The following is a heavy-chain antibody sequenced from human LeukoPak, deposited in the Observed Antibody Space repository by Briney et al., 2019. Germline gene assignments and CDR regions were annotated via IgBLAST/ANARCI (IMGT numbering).Heavy chain of an antibody. D-gene: IGHD3/OR15-3a*01. CDR1: GITLSNYG. CDR3: AKRGVVIRVILVGFHKEAYYFES. V-gene: IGHV3-23*01. J-gene: IGHJ4*02. CDR2: ISDSGGST. Sequence: GGSLRLSCAVSGITLSNYGMSWVRQAPGKGLEWVAGISDSGGSTNYADSVKGRFTISRDNPKDTLYLQMNSLRAEDTAVYFCAKRGVVIRVILVGFHKEAYYFESWGQGALVTVSS.